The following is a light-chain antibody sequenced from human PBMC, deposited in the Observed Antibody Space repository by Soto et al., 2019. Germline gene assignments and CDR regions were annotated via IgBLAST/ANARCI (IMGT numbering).Light chain of an antibody. J-gene: IGLJ2*01. CDR3: SSYASGTTYVV. CDR1: SSDVGGYNY. CDR2: EVS. Sequence: QSALTQPASVSGSPGQSITISCTGTSSDVGGYNYVSWYQQHPGKAPKLMIYEVSNRPSGVSNRFSGSKSGSTASLTISGLQAEDEADYYCSSYASGTTYVVFGGGTQLTVL. V-gene: IGLV2-14*01.